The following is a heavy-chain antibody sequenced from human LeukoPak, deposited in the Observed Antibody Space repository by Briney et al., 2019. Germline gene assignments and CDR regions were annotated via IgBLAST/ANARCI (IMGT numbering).Heavy chain of an antibody. J-gene: IGHJ4*02. Sequence: SETLSLTCTVSGGSISSYYWSWIRLPPGKGLEWIGYVYYTGTTDYNPSLKSRVTISVDTSKNQFSLRLRSVTAADTAVYYCARGIGHGSGSLPQFYDFWGQGTLVTVSS. V-gene: IGHV4-59*01. CDR3: ARGIGHGSGSLPQFYDF. D-gene: IGHD3-10*01. CDR2: VYYTGTT. CDR1: GGSISSYY.